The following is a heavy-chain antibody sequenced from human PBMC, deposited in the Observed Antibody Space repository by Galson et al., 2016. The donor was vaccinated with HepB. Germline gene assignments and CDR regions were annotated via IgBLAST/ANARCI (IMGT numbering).Heavy chain of an antibody. V-gene: IGHV3-33*08. CDR3: ARDRFCSNTRCYGWLDP. Sequence: SLRLSCAASGFTISSYGIHWVRHVPGKALEWVALIWHDGSNKFYADSVKGRFTTSRDNSKNTLYLQMNSLTVEDTAVYYCARDRFCSNTRCYGWLDPWGQGTLVTVSS. J-gene: IGHJ5*02. CDR1: GFTISSYG. D-gene: IGHD2-2*01. CDR2: IWHDGSNK.